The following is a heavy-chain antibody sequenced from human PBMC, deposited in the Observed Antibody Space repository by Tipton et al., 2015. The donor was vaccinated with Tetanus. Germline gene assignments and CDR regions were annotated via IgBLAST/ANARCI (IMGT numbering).Heavy chain of an antibody. J-gene: IGHJ3*02. V-gene: IGHV4-30-4*08. D-gene: IGHD3/OR15-3a*01. CDR1: GVSISSGDYC. CDR2: IYYSGNS. CDR3: ARWTASGKGAFDI. Sequence: TLSLTCTVSGVSISSGDYCWSWIRQPPGKGLEWIGYIYYSGNSYYKPSLKSRVAISIDASKNQFSLKLSSVIAADTAMYYCARWTASGKGAFDIWGQGTMVTVSS.